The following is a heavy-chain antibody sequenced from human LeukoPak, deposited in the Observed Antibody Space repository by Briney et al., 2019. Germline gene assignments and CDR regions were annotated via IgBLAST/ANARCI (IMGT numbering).Heavy chain of an antibody. CDR1: GFTFSSYA. Sequence: TGGSLRLSCAASGFTFSSYAMSWVRQAPGKGLEWVSAISGSGGSTYYADSVEGRFTISRDNSKNTLYLQMNSLRVEDTAVYYCAKDLMSGSYLRYFDYWGQGTLVTVSS. D-gene: IGHD1-26*01. J-gene: IGHJ4*02. CDR3: AKDLMSGSYLRYFDY. V-gene: IGHV3-23*01. CDR2: ISGSGGST.